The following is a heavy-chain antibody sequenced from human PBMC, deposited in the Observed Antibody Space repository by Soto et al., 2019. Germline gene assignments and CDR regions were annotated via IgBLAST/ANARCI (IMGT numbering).Heavy chain of an antibody. CDR1: GFTFSSYG. Sequence: GGSLRLSCAASGFTFSSYGMHWVRQAPGKGLEWVAVIWYDGSNKYYADSVKGRFTISRDNSKNTLYLQMNSLRAEDTAVYYCARPGYYDSSGYPASTYYYGMDVWGQGTTVTVSS. J-gene: IGHJ6*02. D-gene: IGHD3-22*01. CDR2: IWYDGSNK. CDR3: ARPGYYDSSGYPASTYYYGMDV. V-gene: IGHV3-33*01.